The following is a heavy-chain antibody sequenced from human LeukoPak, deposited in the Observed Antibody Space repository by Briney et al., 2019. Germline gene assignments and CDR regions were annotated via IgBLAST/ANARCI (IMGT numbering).Heavy chain of an antibody. CDR3: ARDCGITSCSLFDH. J-gene: IGHJ4*02. D-gene: IGHD2-2*01. CDR1: GFDFSSHW. Sequence: GGSLRLSCVASGFDFSSHWMSWVRQAPGKGLEWVANIKQDESEKYYVDSVKGRFTISRDNAKNALYLQMNSLRAEDTAIYYCARDCGITSCSLFDHWGQGILVTVSS. CDR2: IKQDESEK. V-gene: IGHV3-7*01.